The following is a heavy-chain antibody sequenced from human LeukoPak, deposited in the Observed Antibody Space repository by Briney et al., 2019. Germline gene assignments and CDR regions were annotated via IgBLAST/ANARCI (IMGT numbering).Heavy chain of an antibody. V-gene: IGHV1-8*03. Sequence: GASVKVSCKASGYTFTSYDTNWVRQATGQGLEWMGWMNPNSGNTGYAQKFQGRVTITRNTSISTAYMELSSLRSEDTAVYYCARVAVAGWCDYWGQGTLVTVSS. D-gene: IGHD6-19*01. CDR3: ARVAVAGWCDY. J-gene: IGHJ4*02. CDR1: GYTFTSYD. CDR2: MNPNSGNT.